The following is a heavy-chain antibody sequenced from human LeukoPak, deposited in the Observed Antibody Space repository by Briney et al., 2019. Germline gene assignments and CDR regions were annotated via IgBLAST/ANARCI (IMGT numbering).Heavy chain of an antibody. CDR2: INEEGTFT. D-gene: IGHD3-10*01. CDR1: GFTFSSYW. V-gene: IGHV3-74*01. J-gene: IGHJ4*02. CDR3: ARDAVAGSGSYYN. Sequence: PGGSLRLSCAASGFTFSSYWMHWVRQVPGEGGVWVSRINEEGTFTNYADSVKGPFTISRDNAKNTVYLQMHSLRVEDTAVYYCARDAVAGSGSYYNWGQGTLVIVSS.